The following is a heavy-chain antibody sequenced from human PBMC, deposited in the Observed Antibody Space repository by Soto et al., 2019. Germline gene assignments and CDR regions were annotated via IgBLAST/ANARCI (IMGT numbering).Heavy chain of an antibody. CDR3: AKDGGDYSFDP. V-gene: IGHV3-23*01. D-gene: IGHD4-4*01. J-gene: IGHJ5*02. CDR1: GFTFSSYA. Sequence: EVQLLESGGGLVQPGGSLRLSCAASGFTFSSYAMSWVRQAPGKGLEWVSAISGSGGSTYYADSVKGRFTISRDNSKKTQYLKMNSLRAEDTAVYYCAKDGGDYSFDPWGQGTLVTVSS. CDR2: ISGSGGST.